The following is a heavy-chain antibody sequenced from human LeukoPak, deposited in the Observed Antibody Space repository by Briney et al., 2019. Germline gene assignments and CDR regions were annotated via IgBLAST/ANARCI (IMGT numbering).Heavy chain of an antibody. CDR1: GFTFSSYS. CDR2: ISSSGSTI. CDR3: ARDERYSSSWYRGAFDI. D-gene: IGHD6-13*01. Sequence: GGSLRLSCVASGFTFSSYSMNWVRQAPGKGLEWVSYISSSGSTIYYADSVKGRFTISRDNAKNSLYLQMNSLRAEDTAVYYCARDERYSSSWYRGAFDIWGQGTMVTVSS. J-gene: IGHJ3*02. V-gene: IGHV3-48*04.